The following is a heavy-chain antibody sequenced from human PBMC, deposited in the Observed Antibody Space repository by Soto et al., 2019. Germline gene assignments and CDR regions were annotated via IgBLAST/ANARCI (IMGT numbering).Heavy chain of an antibody. D-gene: IGHD5-12*01. Sequence: QVQLVQSGAEVKKPGASVKVACKASGGTFSSYTISWVRQAPGQGREWMGGIIAILGIANYAQKFQGRVTITADKSTSTAYMELSSLRSEDTAVYYCASDASAYDLPAYLCHGTLVTVSS. CDR1: GGTFSSYT. V-gene: IGHV1-69*02. J-gene: IGHJ4*01. CDR3: ASDASAYDLPAY. CDR2: IIAILGIA.